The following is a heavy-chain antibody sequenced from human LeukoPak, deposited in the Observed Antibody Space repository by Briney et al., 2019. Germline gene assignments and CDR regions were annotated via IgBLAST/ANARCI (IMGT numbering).Heavy chain of an antibody. V-gene: IGHV3-23*01. CDR3: ATHYGENPHGFDI. CDR1: GFTFSNYG. J-gene: IGHJ3*02. D-gene: IGHD4-17*01. CDR2: ISGSGGNT. Sequence: GGSLRLSCAASGFTFSNYGMSWVRQPPGKGLEWVSAISGSGGNTYYADSVKGRFTMSRDNSKNTLYLQMNSLRAEDTAVYYCATHYGENPHGFDIGGQGTMVTVSS.